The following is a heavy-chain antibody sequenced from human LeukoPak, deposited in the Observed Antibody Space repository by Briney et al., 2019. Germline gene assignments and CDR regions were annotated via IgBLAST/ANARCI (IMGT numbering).Heavy chain of an antibody. J-gene: IGHJ6*02. CDR2: INAGDGST. CDR1: GYTFTSYG. CDR3: ARSILVVPVASHLNYGVDV. D-gene: IGHD2-2*01. Sequence: ASVKVSCKASGYTFTSYGISWVRQAPGQGLEWMGWINAGDGSTRYSQKFHGGVTITRDTSASTAYMELGSLRSEDTAVYYCARSILVVPVASHLNYGVDVWGQGTTVTVSS. V-gene: IGHV1-18*01.